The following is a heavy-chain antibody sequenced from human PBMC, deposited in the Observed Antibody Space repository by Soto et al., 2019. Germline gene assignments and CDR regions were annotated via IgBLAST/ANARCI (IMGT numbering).Heavy chain of an antibody. CDR3: ASDIKEGGSGWYDY. V-gene: IGHV1-69*12. J-gene: IGHJ4*02. CDR2: IIPIFGTA. CDR1: GGTFSSYA. Sequence: QVQLVQSGAEVKKPGSSVKVSCKASGGTFSSYAISWVRQAPGQGLEWMGGIIPIFGTANYDQKFQGRVTITADESTSTAYRELSSLRFEDTAVYYCASDIKEGGSGWYDYWGQGTLVTVSS. D-gene: IGHD6-19*01.